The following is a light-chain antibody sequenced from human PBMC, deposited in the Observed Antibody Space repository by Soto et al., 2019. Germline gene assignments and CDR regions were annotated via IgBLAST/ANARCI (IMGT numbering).Light chain of an antibody. CDR2: DVS. CDR1: SSDVGGYNY. CDR3: CSYTTSNTRQIV. V-gene: IGLV2-14*01. J-gene: IGLJ1*01. Sequence: QSVLTQPASVSGSPGQSITISCTGTSSDVGGYNYVSWYQQHPGKVPKFMIYDVSNRPSGVSNRFSGSKSGNTASLTISVLQAEDEADYYCCSYTTSNTRQIVFGTGTKVTVL.